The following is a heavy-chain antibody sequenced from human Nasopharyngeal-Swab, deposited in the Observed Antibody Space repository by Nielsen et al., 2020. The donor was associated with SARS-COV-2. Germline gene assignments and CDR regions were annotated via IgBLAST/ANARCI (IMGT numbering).Heavy chain of an antibody. V-gene: IGHV3-48*03. D-gene: IGHD5-12*01. CDR2: ISSSGSTI. Sequence: GESLKISCAASGFTFSSYEMDWVRKAPGKGLEWVSYISSSGSTIYYADSVKGRFTISRDNAKNSLYLQMNSLRAEDTAVYYCARVSGYSGYDFYNWFDPWGQGTLVTVSS. J-gene: IGHJ5*02. CDR3: ARVSGYSGYDFYNWFDP. CDR1: GFTFSSYE.